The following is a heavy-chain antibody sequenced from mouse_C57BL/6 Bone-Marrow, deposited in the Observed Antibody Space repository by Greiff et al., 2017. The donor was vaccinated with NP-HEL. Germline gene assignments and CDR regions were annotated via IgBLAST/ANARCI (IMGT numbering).Heavy chain of an antibody. CDR2: IYPRSGNT. CDR3: ARGRASYGNSGGVAY. Sequence: QVQLQQSGAELARPGASVKLSCKASGYTFTSYGISWVKQRTGQGLEWIGEIYPRSGNTYYNEKFKGKATLTADKSSSTAYMELRSLTSEDSAVYFCARGRASYGNSGGVAYWGQGTLVTVSA. V-gene: IGHV1-81*01. J-gene: IGHJ3*01. D-gene: IGHD2-10*01. CDR1: GYTFTSYG.